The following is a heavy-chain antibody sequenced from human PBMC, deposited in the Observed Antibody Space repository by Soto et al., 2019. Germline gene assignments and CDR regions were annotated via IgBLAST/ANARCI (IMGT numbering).Heavy chain of an antibody. J-gene: IGHJ6*02. CDR3: ARDQNSGSYYYYYYGMDV. Sequence: EVQLLESGGGLVQPGGSLRLSCAASGFPFSHYAMTWVRQAPGKGLEWVSAISGNGVNTHYADSVKGRFTISRDNSKNTLFLQMNSLRAEDTAVFYCARDQNSGSYYYYYYGMDVWGQGTTVTVSS. CDR2: ISGNGVNT. V-gene: IGHV3-23*01. D-gene: IGHD1-26*01. CDR1: GFPFSHYA.